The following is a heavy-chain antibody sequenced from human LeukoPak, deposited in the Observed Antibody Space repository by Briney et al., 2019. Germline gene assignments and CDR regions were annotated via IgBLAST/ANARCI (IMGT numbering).Heavy chain of an antibody. J-gene: IGHJ4*02. D-gene: IGHD6-6*01. Sequence: SETLSLTCAVYGGSFSGYYWSWIRQPPGKGLEWIGYVYYTGSTNYNPSLKSRVTMFEDKSKNQFSLRLYSVTVADTAVYYCARHFAYSSSSYFDYWGQGSLVTVSS. CDR1: GGSFSGYY. V-gene: IGHV4-59*08. CDR2: VYYTGST. CDR3: ARHFAYSSSSYFDY.